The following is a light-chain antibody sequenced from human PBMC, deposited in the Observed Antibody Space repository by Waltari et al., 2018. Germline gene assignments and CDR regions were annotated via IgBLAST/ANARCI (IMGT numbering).Light chain of an antibody. Sequence: DIQMTQYQSCQSEAEGDRVTITCHASQYISHYLNWYQQRPGKAPKLLISYASDLEIGVPSRFSGCQSVTVFTFTISSLQPEDVATYYCQQYDNLPPTFGQCTRLEIE. J-gene: IGKJ5*01. V-gene: IGKV1-33*01. CDR3: QQYDNLPPT. CDR2: YAS. CDR1: QYISHY.